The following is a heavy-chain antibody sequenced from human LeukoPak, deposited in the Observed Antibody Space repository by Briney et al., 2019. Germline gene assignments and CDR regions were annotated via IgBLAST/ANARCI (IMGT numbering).Heavy chain of an antibody. V-gene: IGHV3-30-3*01. D-gene: IGHD2-2*02. J-gene: IGHJ5*02. CDR3: ARGGGYCSSTRCSTGFDP. CDR2: ISYDGSNK. CDR1: GFTFSSYA. Sequence: GGSLRLSCAASGFTFSSYAMHWVRQAPGKGLEWVTVISYDGSNKYYADSAKGRFTISRDNSKNTLYLQMNSLRAEDTAVYYCARGGGYCSSTRCSTGFDPWGQGTLVTVSS.